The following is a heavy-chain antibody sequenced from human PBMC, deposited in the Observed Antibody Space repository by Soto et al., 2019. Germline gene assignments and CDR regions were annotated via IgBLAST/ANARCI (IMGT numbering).Heavy chain of an antibody. CDR2: IYYSGST. D-gene: IGHD3-22*01. Sequence: PSETLSLTGTVSGGSISSGGYYWSWIGQHPGKGLEWIAYIYYSGSTYYNPSLKSRVTISVDTSKNQFSLKLSSVTAADTAVYYCATVPKEHCYDSSCQFDYWGPVTLVTVFS. V-gene: IGHV4-31*03. CDR1: GGSISSGGYY. J-gene: IGHJ4*02. CDR3: ATVPKEHCYDSSCQFDY.